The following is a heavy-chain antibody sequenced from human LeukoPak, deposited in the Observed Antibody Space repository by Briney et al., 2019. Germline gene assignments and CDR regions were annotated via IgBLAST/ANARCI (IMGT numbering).Heavy chain of an antibody. V-gene: IGHV1-69*06. J-gene: IGHJ4*02. CDR2: IIPIFGTA. CDR1: GYTFTGYY. D-gene: IGHD5-12*01. CDR3: ARESGYDFSPFDY. Sequence: SVKVSCKASGYTFTGYYMHWVRQAPGQGLEWMGGIIPIFGTANYAQKFQGRVTITADKSTSTTYMELSSLRSEDTAVYYCARESGYDFSPFDYWGQGTLVTVSS.